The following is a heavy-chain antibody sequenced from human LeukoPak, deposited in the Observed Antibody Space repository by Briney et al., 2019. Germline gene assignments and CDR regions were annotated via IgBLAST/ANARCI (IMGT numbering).Heavy chain of an antibody. CDR2: IRYDGSNK. D-gene: IGHD3-3*01. V-gene: IGHV3-30*02. CDR3: AKDYDFWSGYAKYYFDY. J-gene: IGHJ4*02. CDR1: GFTFSSYG. Sequence: GGSLRLSCAASGFTFSSYGMYWVRQALGKGLEWVTFIRYDGSNKYYADSVKGRFTISRDNSKNTLYLQMNSLRAEDTAVYYCAKDYDFWSGYAKYYFDYWGQGTLVTVSS.